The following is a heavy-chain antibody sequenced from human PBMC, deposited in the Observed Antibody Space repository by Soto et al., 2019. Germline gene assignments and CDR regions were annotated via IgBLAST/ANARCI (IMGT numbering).Heavy chain of an antibody. Sequence: GGSLRLSCAASGFTFSSYWMSWVRQAPGKGLEWVANIKQDGSEKYYVDSVKGRFTISRDNAKNSLYLQMNSLRAEDTAVYYCARDSRRYCSGGSCYVYWGQGTLVTVSS. CDR2: IKQDGSEK. D-gene: IGHD2-15*01. CDR3: ARDSRRYCSGGSCYVY. J-gene: IGHJ4*02. CDR1: GFTFSSYW. V-gene: IGHV3-7*01.